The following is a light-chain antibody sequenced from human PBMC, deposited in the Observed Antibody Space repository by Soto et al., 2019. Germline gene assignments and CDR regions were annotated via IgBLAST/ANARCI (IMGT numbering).Light chain of an antibody. CDR2: GAS. V-gene: IGKV3-20*01. Sequence: IVFTQSPGTLSLSPGERGTLSCRASQSVSSSFLAWYQQKPGQAPRLLFYGASSRATGIPDRFSGSGSGTDFILTISRLEPDDFAVYYCQQYGRSPWTFGQGTKVDIK. CDR3: QQYGRSPWT. J-gene: IGKJ1*01. CDR1: QSVSSSF.